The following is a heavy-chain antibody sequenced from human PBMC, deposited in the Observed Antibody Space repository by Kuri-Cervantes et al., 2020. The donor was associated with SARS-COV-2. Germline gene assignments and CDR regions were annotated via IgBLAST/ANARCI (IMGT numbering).Heavy chain of an antibody. CDR3: AREGGKMRGRFQLNFDY. D-gene: IGHD5-18*01. V-gene: IGHV3-33*01. CDR1: GFTFTNHG. CDR2: IWYDGSSK. J-gene: IGHJ4*02. Sequence: GESLKISCAASGFTFTNHGMHWVRQAPGKGLEWVALIWYDGSSKYYVDSVKGRFAISRDTSKNTLYLQMDRLRVEDTAVYYCAREGGKMRGRFQLNFDYWGQGTLVTVSS.